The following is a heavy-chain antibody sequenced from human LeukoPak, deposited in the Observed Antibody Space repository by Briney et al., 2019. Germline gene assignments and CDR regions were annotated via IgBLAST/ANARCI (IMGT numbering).Heavy chain of an antibody. D-gene: IGHD3-10*01. CDR1: GFTFSSYW. Sequence: QSGGSLRLSCAASGFTFSSYWMSWVRQSPGGGLEWVANIKQDGSEKHYADSVRGRFTISRDNAENSLYLQMNSLRDDDTAVYYCARDDYYGSGYAGLDAFDIWGQGTMVTVSS. J-gene: IGHJ3*02. CDR3: ARDDYYGSGYAGLDAFDI. CDR2: IKQDGSEK. V-gene: IGHV3-7*01.